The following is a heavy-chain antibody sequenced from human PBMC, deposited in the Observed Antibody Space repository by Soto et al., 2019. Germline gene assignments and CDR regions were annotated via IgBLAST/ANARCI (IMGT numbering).Heavy chain of an antibody. J-gene: IGHJ3*02. CDR3: AMYYYDKGAFDI. CDR1: GGSIISGDYY. CDR2: IYHSGST. V-gene: IGHV4-30-4*01. Sequence: SETLSLTCTVSGGSIISGDYYWSWIRQPPGKGLEWIGYIYHSGSTYYNPSLKSRVTISVDRSKNQFSLKLSSVTAADTAVYYCAMYYYDKGAFDIWGQGTMVTVSS. D-gene: IGHD3-22*01.